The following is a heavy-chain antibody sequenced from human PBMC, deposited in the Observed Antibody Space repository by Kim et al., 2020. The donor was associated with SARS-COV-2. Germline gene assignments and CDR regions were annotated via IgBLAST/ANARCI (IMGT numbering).Heavy chain of an antibody. V-gene: IGHV3-7*03. Sequence: EKYYANAVKGQVTISRDNARNSLYLQMNSLGVEDTAVYFCARDIIGTLDYWGQGPLVTVSS. D-gene: IGHD3-10*01. J-gene: IGHJ4*02. CDR3: ARDIIGTLDY. CDR2: EK.